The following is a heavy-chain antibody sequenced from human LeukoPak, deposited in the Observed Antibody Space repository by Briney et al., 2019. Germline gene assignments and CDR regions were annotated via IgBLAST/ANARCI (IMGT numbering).Heavy chain of an antibody. Sequence: PSETLSLTCTVSGGSISSSSYYWGWIRQPPGKGLEWIGSVYYSGSTYYNPSLKSRVTISVDTSKNQFSLKLSSVTAADTAVYYCATRLASGRKDYWGQGTLVTVSS. J-gene: IGHJ4*02. CDR2: VYYSGST. CDR1: GGSISSSSYY. V-gene: IGHV4-39*07. CDR3: ATRLASGRKDY. D-gene: IGHD6-25*01.